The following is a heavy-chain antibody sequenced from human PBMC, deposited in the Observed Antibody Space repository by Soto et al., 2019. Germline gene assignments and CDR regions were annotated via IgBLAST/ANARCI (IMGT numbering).Heavy chain of an antibody. CDR2: IYPGDSDT. V-gene: IGHV5-51*01. J-gene: IGHJ6*02. CDR1: GYSFTSYW. Sequence: PGESLKISCKGSGYSFTSYWIGWVRQMPGKGLEWMGIIYPGDSDTRYSPSFQGQVTISADKSISTAYLQWSSLKASDTAMYYCARLGSESSSWRGYYYGMDVWGQGTTVTVSS. D-gene: IGHD6-13*01. CDR3: ARLGSESSSWRGYYYGMDV.